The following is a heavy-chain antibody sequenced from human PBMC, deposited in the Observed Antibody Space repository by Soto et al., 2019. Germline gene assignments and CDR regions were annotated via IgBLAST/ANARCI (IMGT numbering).Heavy chain of an antibody. J-gene: IGHJ3*01. CDR1: GFTFSRYI. V-gene: IGHV3-21*01. Sequence: DVQLVESGGGLVKPGGSLRLSCAASGFTFSRYIMHWVRQAPGKGLEWVSTLSSTSTNIYYADSVKGRFTISRDNPKNSLDLQMNSQRCEDMAVYYCARRIASSSLVTFDVWGQGTLVTVSP. CDR2: LSSTSTNI. CDR3: ARRIASSSLVTFDV. D-gene: IGHD1-26*01.